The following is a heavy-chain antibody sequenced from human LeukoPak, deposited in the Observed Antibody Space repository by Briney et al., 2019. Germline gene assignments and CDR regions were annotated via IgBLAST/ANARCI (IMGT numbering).Heavy chain of an antibody. D-gene: IGHD5-18*01. J-gene: IGHJ5*02. CDR3: ARPRGYSYGYLGWFDP. Sequence: SVKVSCKASGGTFSSCAISWVRQAPGQGLEWMGGIIPIFGTANYAQKFQGRVTITRDTSASTAYMELSSLRSEDTAVYYCARPRGYSYGYLGWFDPWGQGTLVTVSS. CDR2: IIPIFGTA. CDR1: GGTFSSCA. V-gene: IGHV1-69*05.